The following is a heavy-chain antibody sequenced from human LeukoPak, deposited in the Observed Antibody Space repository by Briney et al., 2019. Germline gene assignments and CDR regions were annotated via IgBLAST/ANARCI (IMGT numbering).Heavy chain of an antibody. CDR2: INSDGSST. CDR3: ASQTYSSSSYY. V-gene: IGHV3-74*01. D-gene: IGHD6-13*01. CDR1: GFTFSSYW. J-gene: IGHJ4*02. Sequence: GGSLRLSCAASGFTFSSYWMHWVPHAPGKALVWVSRINSDGSSTGYADSVKGRFTISRDNAKNTLYLQMYSLRAEDTAVYYCASQTYSSSSYYWGERALGTV.